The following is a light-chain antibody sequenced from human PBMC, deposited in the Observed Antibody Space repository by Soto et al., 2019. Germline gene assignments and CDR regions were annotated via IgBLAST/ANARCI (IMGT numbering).Light chain of an antibody. J-gene: IGLJ1*01. CDR3: SSYTISDDV. V-gene: IGLV2-14*01. CDR1: SSDVGGYNY. CDR2: DVS. Sequence: QSVLTQPASVSGSPGQSITISCTGTSSDVGGYNYVSWYQQHPGKAPKLMIYDVSNRPSGVSNRFSGSKSGNTASLTISGLQAEDDADYYCSSYTISDDVFGTGTKVTVL.